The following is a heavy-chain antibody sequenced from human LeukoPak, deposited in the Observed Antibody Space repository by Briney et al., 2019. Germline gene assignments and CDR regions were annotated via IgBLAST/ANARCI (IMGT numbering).Heavy chain of an antibody. D-gene: IGHD3-16*02. CDR1: GFTFSSYW. V-gene: IGHV3-7*01. CDR2: IKQDGSEK. CDR3: AREGGFYDYVWGSYRPAASFDY. J-gene: IGHJ4*02. Sequence: PGGSLRLSCAASGFTFSSYWMSWVRQAPGKGLEWVANIKQDGSEKYYVDSVKGRFTISRDNAKNSLYLQMNSLRAEDTAVYYCAREGGFYDYVWGSYRPAASFDYWGQRTLVTVPS.